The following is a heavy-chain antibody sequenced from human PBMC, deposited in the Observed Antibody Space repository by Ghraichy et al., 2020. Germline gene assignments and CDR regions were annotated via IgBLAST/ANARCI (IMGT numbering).Heavy chain of an antibody. CDR1: GYTFTRHS. V-gene: IGHV1-18*04. CDR2: ISCYNGDT. D-gene: IGHD6-19*01. CDR3: ARDPSNTSGWNIWFDP. J-gene: IGHJ5*02. Sequence: ASVKVSCKASGYTFTRHSITWVRQVPGQGLEWMGWISCYNGDTKFAQNFQARLTMTTDTSTSTAYMELRNLRPDDTAIYYCARDPSNTSGWNIWFDPWGQGTLVTVSS.